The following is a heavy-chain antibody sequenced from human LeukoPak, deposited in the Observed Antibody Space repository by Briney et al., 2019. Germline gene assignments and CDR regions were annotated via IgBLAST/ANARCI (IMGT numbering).Heavy chain of an antibody. Sequence: SETLSLTCTVSGVSISSSPYYWGWIRQPPGKGLEWIGSINYSGNTDYNPSLKSRVTISVDASKNQFSLKLSSVTAADTAVYYCARGRPGGWFDPWGQGTLVTVSS. V-gene: IGHV4-39*07. J-gene: IGHJ5*02. CDR2: INYSGNT. D-gene: IGHD3-16*01. CDR3: ARGRPGGWFDP. CDR1: GVSISSSPYY.